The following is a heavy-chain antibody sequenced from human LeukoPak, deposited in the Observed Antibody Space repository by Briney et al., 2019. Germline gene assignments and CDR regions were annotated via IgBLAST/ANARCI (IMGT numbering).Heavy chain of an antibody. CDR3: ARDSSGGYSYGTAIDY. CDR1: GFTVSSNY. V-gene: IGHV3-66*02. CDR2: IYSGGST. Sequence: GGSLRLSCAASGFTVSSNYMSWVRQAPGKGLEWVSVIYSGGSTYYADSVKGRFTISRDNSKNTLYLQMNSLRAEDTAVYYCARDSSGGYSYGTAIDYRGQGTLVTVSS. D-gene: IGHD5-18*01. J-gene: IGHJ4*02.